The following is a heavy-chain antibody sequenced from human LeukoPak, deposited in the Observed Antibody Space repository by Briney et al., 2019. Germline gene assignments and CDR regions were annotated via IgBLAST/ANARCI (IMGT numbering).Heavy chain of an antibody. J-gene: IGHJ4*02. V-gene: IGHV4-61*02. CDR2: IDTSGNT. CDR1: GGSISSGNYG. CDR3: AREFDS. Sequence: KTSQTLSLTCTVSGGSISSGNYGWSWPRQPVGEGLEWITRIDTSGNTNYNPSLKSRVTMSVDTSKIQISLRLSTVAAADTAIYYCAREFDSWGLGTLVTVSS.